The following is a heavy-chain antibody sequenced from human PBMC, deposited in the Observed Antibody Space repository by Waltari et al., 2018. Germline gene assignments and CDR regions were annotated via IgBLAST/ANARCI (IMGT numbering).Heavy chain of an antibody. CDR2: IYYSGST. J-gene: IGHJ6*03. CDR1: GGSISSYY. V-gene: IGHV4-59*01. Sequence: QVQLQESGPGLVKPSETLSLPCPVSGGSISSYYWSWIRQPPGKGLEWIGYIYYSGSTNYNPSLKSRVTISVDTSKNQFSLKLSSVTAADTAVYYCARAPGITIFGYYMDVWGKGTTVTVSS. D-gene: IGHD3-3*01. CDR3: ARAPGITIFGYYMDV.